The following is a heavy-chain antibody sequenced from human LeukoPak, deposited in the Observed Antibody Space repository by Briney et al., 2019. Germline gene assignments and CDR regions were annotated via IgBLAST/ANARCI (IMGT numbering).Heavy chain of an antibody. J-gene: IGHJ4*02. CDR3: ASPGSGSYYEGYFDY. Sequence: ASVKVSCKASGYTFTSYGISWVRQAPGQGLEWMGWISAYNGNTNYAQKLQGRVTMTTDTSTSTAYMELRSLRSDDTAVYYCASPGSGSYYEGYFDYWGQGTLVTVSS. V-gene: IGHV1-18*01. D-gene: IGHD3-10*01. CDR1: GYTFTSYG. CDR2: ISAYNGNT.